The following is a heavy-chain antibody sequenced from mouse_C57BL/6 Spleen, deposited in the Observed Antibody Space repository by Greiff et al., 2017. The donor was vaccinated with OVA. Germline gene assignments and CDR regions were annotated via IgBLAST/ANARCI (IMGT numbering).Heavy chain of an antibody. D-gene: IGHD3-1*01. V-gene: IGHV3-1*01. J-gene: IGHJ2*01. CDR1: GYSITSGYD. CDR3: ARDRVRGYFDY. CDR2: ISYSGST. Sequence: VQLQQSGPGMVKPSQSLSLTCTVTGYSITSGYDWHWIRHFPGNKLEWMGYISYSGSTNYNPSLKSRISITHDTSKNHFFLKLNSVTTEDTATYYCARDRVRGYFDYWGQGTTLTVSS.